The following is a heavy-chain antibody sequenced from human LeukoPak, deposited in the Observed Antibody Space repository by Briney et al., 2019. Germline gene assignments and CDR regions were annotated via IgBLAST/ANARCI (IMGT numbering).Heavy chain of an antibody. J-gene: IGHJ4*02. V-gene: IGHV3-23*01. CDR2: ISGSGGST. CDR1: GFTFSSYA. Sequence: GGSLRLSCAASGFTFSSYAMSWVRQAPGKGLEWVSAISGSGGSTYYADSVKGRFTISRDNSKNTRYLQMNSLRAEDTAVYFCAKVVDAWGVRFGELSLWGQGTLVTVSS. CDR3: AKVVDAWGVRFGELSL. D-gene: IGHD3-16*02.